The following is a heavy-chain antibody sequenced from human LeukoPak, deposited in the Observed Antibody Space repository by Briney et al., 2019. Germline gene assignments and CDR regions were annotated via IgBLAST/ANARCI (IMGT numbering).Heavy chain of an antibody. V-gene: IGHV3-66*04. CDR2: MYTDGGT. J-gene: IGHJ6*02. Sequence: GGSLRLSCAVSGFTVSTNYMSWVRQAAGKGLEWVSLMYTDGGTLYEDSVKGRFTISRDSSKNTLYLQMSSLRAEDTAVYYCARHYSNSLYYYYGLDVWGQGTTVTVSS. D-gene: IGHD4-11*01. CDR1: GFTVSTNY. CDR3: ARHYSNSLYYYYGLDV.